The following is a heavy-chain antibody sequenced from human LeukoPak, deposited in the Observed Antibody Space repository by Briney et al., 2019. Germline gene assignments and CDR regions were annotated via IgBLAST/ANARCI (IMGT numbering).Heavy chain of an antibody. CDR3: AREQQLGSWYFDL. V-gene: IGHV1-18*01. CDR2: ISAYNGNT. D-gene: IGHD6-13*01. CDR1: GYTFTSYD. Sequence: ASVKVSCKASGYTFTSYDISWVRQAPGQGLEWMGWISAYNGNTNYARKLQGRVTMTTDTSTSTAYMELRSLRSDDTAVYYCAREQQLGSWYFDLWGRGTLVTVSS. J-gene: IGHJ2*01.